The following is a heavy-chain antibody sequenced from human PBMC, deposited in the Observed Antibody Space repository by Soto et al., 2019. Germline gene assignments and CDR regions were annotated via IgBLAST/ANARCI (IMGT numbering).Heavy chain of an antibody. CDR3: ARGGSSWSYYYYYYYGMDV. Sequence: KSSETLSLTCTVSGGSISSYYWSWIRQPPGKGLEWIGYIYYSGSTNYNPSLKSRVTISVDTSKNQFSLKLSSVTAADTAVYYCARGGSSWSYYYYYYYGMDVWGQGTTVTVSS. V-gene: IGHV4-59*01. D-gene: IGHD6-13*01. CDR2: IYYSGST. J-gene: IGHJ6*02. CDR1: GGSISSYY.